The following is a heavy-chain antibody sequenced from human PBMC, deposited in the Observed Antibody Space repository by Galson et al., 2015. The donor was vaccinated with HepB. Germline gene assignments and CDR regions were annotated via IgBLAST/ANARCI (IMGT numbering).Heavy chain of an antibody. CDR2: IIPIFGTA. CDR3: AREGDCSSTSCYASQDENYYYYYGMDV. CDR1: GGTFSSYA. J-gene: IGHJ6*02. D-gene: IGHD2-2*01. Sequence: SVKVSCKASGGTFSSYAISWVRQAPGQGLEWMGGIIPIFGTANYAQKFQGRVTITADKSTSTAYMELSSLRSEDTAVYYCAREGDCSSTSCYASQDENYYYYYGMDVWGQGTTVTVSS. V-gene: IGHV1-69*06.